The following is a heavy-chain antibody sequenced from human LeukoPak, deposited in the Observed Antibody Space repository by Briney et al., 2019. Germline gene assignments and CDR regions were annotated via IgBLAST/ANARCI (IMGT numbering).Heavy chain of an antibody. CDR3: VRGAPHVVVPPAIPYYGMDV. V-gene: IGHV3-74*01. CDR2: VNSDESST. J-gene: IGHJ6*04. Sequence: GGSLRLSCAASGFTFSSYWMHWVRQAPGKGLVWVSRVNSDESSTTYADSVKGRFTISRDNAKNPLYLQMNSLRAEDPAVYFWVRGAPHVVVPPAIPYYGMDVGGKGTTVTVSS. CDR1: GFTFSSYW. D-gene: IGHD2-2*01.